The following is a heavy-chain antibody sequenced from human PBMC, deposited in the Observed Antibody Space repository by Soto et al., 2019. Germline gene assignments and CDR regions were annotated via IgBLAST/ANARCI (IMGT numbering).Heavy chain of an antibody. CDR3: ARGNWNSGDWFDP. Sequence: ASVKVSCKGSGGTFSSYAISWVRQAPGQGLEWMGGIIPIFGTANYAQKFQGRVTITADESTSTAYMELSSLRSEDTAVDYCARGNWNSGDWFDPWGQGTLVTVSS. J-gene: IGHJ5*02. V-gene: IGHV1-69*13. CDR1: GGTFSSYA. CDR2: IIPIFGTA. D-gene: IGHD1-7*01.